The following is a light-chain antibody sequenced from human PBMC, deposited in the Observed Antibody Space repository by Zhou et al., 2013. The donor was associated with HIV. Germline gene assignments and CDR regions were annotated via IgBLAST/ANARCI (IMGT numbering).Light chain of an antibody. CDR1: QSVSSSY. J-gene: IGKJ4*01. CDR3: QQYVSLPLT. CDR2: GTS. V-gene: IGKV3-20*01. Sequence: EIVLTQSPGTLSLSPGERATLSCRPSQSVSSSYLAWYQQKPGQAPRLLIHGTSSRAIGIPDRFSGSGSGTDFTLTISRLEPEDFAVYYCQQYVSLPLTFGGGTKVEIK.